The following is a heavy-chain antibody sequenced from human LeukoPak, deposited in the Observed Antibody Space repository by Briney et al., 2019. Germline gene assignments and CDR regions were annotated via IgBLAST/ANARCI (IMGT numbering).Heavy chain of an antibody. V-gene: IGHV3-30*02. CDR2: IRYDGSNK. CDR3: AKDYCSSTSCFFFDY. Sequence: GSLRLSCAASGFTFSSYGMHWVRQAPGKGLEWVSFIRYDGSNKYYADSVKGRFTISRDNTLYLQMNGLRAEDTAVYYCAKDYCSSTSCFFFDYWGQGTLVTVSS. J-gene: IGHJ4*02. CDR1: GFTFSSYG. D-gene: IGHD2-2*01.